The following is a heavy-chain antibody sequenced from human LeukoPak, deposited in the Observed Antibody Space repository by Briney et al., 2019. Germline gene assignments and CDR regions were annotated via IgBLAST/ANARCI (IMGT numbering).Heavy chain of an antibody. Sequence: GGSLRLSCAASGFTFSDYYMSWIRQAPGKGLERVSYISSSGSTIYYADSVKGRFTISRDNAKNSLYLQMNSLRAEDTAVYYCARDWPEARAKFDPRGQGTLVTVSS. D-gene: IGHD6-6*01. CDR2: ISSSGSTI. V-gene: IGHV3-11*04. J-gene: IGHJ5*02. CDR3: ARDWPEARAKFDP. CDR1: GFTFSDYY.